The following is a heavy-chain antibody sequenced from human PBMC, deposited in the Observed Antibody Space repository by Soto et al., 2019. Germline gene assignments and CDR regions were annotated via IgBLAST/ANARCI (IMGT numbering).Heavy chain of an antibody. CDR1: GFSLSTSGVG. CDR3: AHSGVAVAGSLPDY. D-gene: IGHD6-19*01. J-gene: IGHJ4*02. V-gene: IGHV2-5*01. Sequence: SGPTLVNPTQTLTLTCTFSGFSLSTSGVGVGWIRQPPGKALEWLALIYWNDNKRYSPSLKSRLTITKDTSKNQVVLTMTNMDPVDTATYYCAHSGVAVAGSLPDYWGQGTLVTVSS. CDR2: IYWNDNK.